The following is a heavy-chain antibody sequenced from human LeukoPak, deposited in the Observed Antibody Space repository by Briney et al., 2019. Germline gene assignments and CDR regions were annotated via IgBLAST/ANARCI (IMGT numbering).Heavy chain of an antibody. J-gene: IGHJ4*02. CDR2: MYFGGNT. V-gene: IGHV4-39*07. D-gene: IGHD6-13*01. Sequence: SETLSLTCTVSGGSISGSGYYWGWIRQPPGKRLEWIGSMYFGGNTYYNPSLKSRVTISVDTSKNQFSLKLSSVTAADTAVYYCARSSSWASPFDYWGQGTLVTVSS. CDR1: GGSISGSGYY. CDR3: ARSSSWASPFDY.